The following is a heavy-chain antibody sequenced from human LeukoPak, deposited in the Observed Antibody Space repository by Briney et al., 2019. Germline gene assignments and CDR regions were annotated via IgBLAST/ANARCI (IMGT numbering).Heavy chain of an antibody. Sequence: PGGSLRLSCAASGFTFSSYAMHWVRQAPGKGLEWVAVISYDGSNKYYADSVKGRFTISRDNSKNTLYLQMNSLRAEDTAVYYCARGLDSGFEYWGQGTLVTVAS. CDR2: ISYDGSNK. V-gene: IGHV3-30*04. D-gene: IGHD2-2*03. J-gene: IGHJ4*02. CDR3: ARGLDSGFEY. CDR1: GFTFSSYA.